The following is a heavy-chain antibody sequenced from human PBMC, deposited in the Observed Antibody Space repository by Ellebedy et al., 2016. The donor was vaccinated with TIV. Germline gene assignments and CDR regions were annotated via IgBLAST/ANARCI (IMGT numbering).Heavy chain of an antibody. CDR3: ATGRQYYYDS. Sequence: ASVKVSCKASAYTFSTYCIHWLRQAPGRRLEWMGWFCSFSGDSYYSQNFQDRLTITTDTSATTAYMELSSLRSEDTAVYFCATGRQYYYDSWGQGTLVSVSS. V-gene: IGHV1-3*01. J-gene: IGHJ4*02. CDR2: FCSFSGDS. D-gene: IGHD2-15*01. CDR1: AYTFSTYC.